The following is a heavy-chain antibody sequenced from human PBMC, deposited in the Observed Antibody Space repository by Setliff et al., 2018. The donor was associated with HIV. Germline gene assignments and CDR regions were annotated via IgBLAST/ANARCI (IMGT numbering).Heavy chain of an antibody. Sequence: LSLTCTVSGGSISSYFWSWIRQPPGKGLEWIGYIYTSGSVNYNPSLNSRVTISVDTSKNQFSLNVNSVTAADTAVYYCARSPRIGVAGEFEYWGQGTLVTVSS. CDR2: IYTSGSV. CDR1: GGSISSYF. V-gene: IGHV4-4*09. J-gene: IGHJ4*02. D-gene: IGHD6-19*01. CDR3: ARSPRIGVAGEFEY.